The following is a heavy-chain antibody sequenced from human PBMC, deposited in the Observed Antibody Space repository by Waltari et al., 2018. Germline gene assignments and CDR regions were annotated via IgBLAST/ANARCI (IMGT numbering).Heavy chain of an antibody. CDR3: VRGRSGYSYGSDY. CDR1: GGSFSGYY. J-gene: IGHJ4*02. D-gene: IGHD5-18*01. V-gene: IGHV4-34*01. CDR2: INHSGST. Sequence: QVQLQQWGAGLLKPSETLSLTCAVYGGSFSGYYWSWIRQPPGKGLEWIGEINHSGSTNYNPSLKRRVTISVDTSKNQFSLKLSSVTAADTAVYYCVRGRSGYSYGSDYWGQGTLVTVSS.